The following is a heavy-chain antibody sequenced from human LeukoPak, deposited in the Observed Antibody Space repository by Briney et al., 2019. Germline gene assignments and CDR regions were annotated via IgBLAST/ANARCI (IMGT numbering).Heavy chain of an antibody. CDR2: IYTSGST. CDR3: AREYQLLLGRFDP. D-gene: IGHD2-2*01. Sequence: PSETLSLTCAVSGGSISSGSYYWSWIRQPAGKGLEWIGRIYTSGSTNYNPSLKSRVPISVDTSKNQFSLKLSSVTAADTAVYYCAREYQLLLGRFDPWGQGTLVTVSS. V-gene: IGHV4-61*02. J-gene: IGHJ5*02. CDR1: GGSISSGSYY.